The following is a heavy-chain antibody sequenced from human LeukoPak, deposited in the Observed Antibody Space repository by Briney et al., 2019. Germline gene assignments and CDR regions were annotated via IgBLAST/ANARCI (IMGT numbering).Heavy chain of an antibody. D-gene: IGHD3-9*01. Sequence: GGSLRLSCAASGFTFDDYAMHWVRQAPGKGLEWVSGISWNSGSIGYADSVKGRFTISRDNAKNSLYLQMNSLRAEDMALYYCAKSQNYDILTGYTYFDYWGQGTLVTVSS. CDR2: ISWNSGSI. J-gene: IGHJ4*02. CDR3: AKSQNYDILTGYTYFDY. CDR1: GFTFDDYA. V-gene: IGHV3-9*03.